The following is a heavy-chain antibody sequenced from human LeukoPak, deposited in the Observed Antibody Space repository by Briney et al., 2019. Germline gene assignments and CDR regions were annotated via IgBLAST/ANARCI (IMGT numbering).Heavy chain of an antibody. CDR3: APYSSSQGSLDY. J-gene: IGHJ4*02. V-gene: IGHV3-23*01. CDR1: GFTFSSYA. CDR2: ISGSGGST. Sequence: GGSLRLSCAASGFTFSSYAMSWVRQAPGKGLEWVSAISGSGGSTYYADSVKGRFTISRDNSKNTLYLQMNSLRAEDTAVYYCAPYSSSQGSLDYWGQGTLVTVSS. D-gene: IGHD6-6*01.